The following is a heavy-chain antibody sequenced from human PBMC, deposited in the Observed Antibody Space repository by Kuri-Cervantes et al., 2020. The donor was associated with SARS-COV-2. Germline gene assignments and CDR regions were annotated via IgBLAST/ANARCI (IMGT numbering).Heavy chain of an antibody. Sequence: GESLKISCAASGFTFISYAMTWVRQAPGKGLEWVAVISYDGSNKYYADSVKGRFTISRGNSKNTLYLQMNSLRAEDTAVYYCARGGSSGWSQLEYWGQGTLVTVSS. CDR3: ARGGSSGWSQLEY. J-gene: IGHJ4*02. CDR1: GFTFISYA. V-gene: IGHV3-30*04. CDR2: ISYDGSNK. D-gene: IGHD6-19*01.